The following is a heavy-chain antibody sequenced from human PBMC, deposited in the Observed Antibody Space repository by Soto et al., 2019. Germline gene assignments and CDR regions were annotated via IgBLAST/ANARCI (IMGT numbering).Heavy chain of an antibody. CDR1: GYHFTRYY. Sequence: QVQLVQSGAEVKKPGASVKVSCKTSGYHFTRYYIHWVRQAPGKGLEWMGIINPTGGRATYPQKFQGRVSMTRDTSTATVYMELTGLKSEDTAVYFCSRGRCSSTSCYPDYWGQGTLVTVSS. D-gene: IGHD2-2*01. CDR3: SRGRCSSTSCYPDY. CDR2: INPTGGRA. J-gene: IGHJ4*02. V-gene: IGHV1-46*03.